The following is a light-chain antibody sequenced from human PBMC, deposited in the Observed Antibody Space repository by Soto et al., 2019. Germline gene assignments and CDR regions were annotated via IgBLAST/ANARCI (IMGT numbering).Light chain of an antibody. CDR2: GAS. Sequence: ATLSFRTSQSVSSNLAWYQQKPGQAPRLLIYGASTRATGIQARFIGSGSGTEFTLTISSLQSEDFAIYYCQHYTNGLLCRFGQRGKVEI. J-gene: IGKJ1*01. V-gene: IGKV3-15*01. CDR1: QSVSSN. CDR3: QHYTNGLLCR.